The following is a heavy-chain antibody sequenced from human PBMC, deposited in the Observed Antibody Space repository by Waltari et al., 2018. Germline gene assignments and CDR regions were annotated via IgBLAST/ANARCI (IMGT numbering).Heavy chain of an antibody. Sequence: QVQLQESGPGLVKPSETLSLTCTVSGDSISSSYWTWIRQPPGKGLESIGFVSYSGSTNYNPSLKSLSTISVDWSKNQFSLTLKSVTAADTAVYYCSRGKDYFHYWGRGTLVTVSA. CDR1: GDSISSSY. CDR2: VSYSGST. CDR3: SRGKDYFHY. J-gene: IGHJ4*02. D-gene: IGHD3-10*01. V-gene: IGHV4-59*01.